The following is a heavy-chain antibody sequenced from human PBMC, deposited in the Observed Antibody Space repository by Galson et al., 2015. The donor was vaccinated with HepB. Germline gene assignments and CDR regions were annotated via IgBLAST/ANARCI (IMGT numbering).Heavy chain of an antibody. CDR2: ISYDGSNK. D-gene: IGHD3-16*02. V-gene: IGHV3-30*04. CDR3: ARASGPGFTFGGVIAFLDY. Sequence: SLRLSCAASGFTFSSYAMHWVRQAPGKGLEWVAVISYDGSNKYYADSVKGRFTISRDNSKNTLYLQMNSLRAEDTAVYYCARASGPGFTFGGVIAFLDYWGQGTLVTVSS. J-gene: IGHJ4*02. CDR1: GFTFSSYA.